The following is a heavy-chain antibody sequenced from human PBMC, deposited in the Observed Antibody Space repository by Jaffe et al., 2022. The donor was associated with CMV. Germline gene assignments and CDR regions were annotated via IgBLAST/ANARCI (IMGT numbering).Heavy chain of an antibody. Sequence: QVQLQESGPGLVKPSETLSLTCTVSGGSISSYYWSWIRQPPGKGLEWIGYIYYSGSTNYNPSLKSRVTISVDTSKNQFSLKLSSVTAADTAVYYCASQTTVVTPFDYWGQGTLVTVSS. D-gene: IGHD4-17*01. CDR1: GGSISSYY. CDR3: ASQTTVVTPFDY. J-gene: IGHJ4*02. CDR2: IYYSGST. V-gene: IGHV4-59*01.